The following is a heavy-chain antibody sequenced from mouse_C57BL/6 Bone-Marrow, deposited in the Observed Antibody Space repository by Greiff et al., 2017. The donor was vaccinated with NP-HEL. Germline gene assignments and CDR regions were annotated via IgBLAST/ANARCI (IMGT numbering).Heavy chain of an antibody. J-gene: IGHJ1*03. D-gene: IGHD2-3*01. CDR2: IRSKSNNYAT. Sequence: VQLVESGGGLVQPKGSLKLSCAASGFSFNTYAMNWVRQAPGKGLEWVARIRSKSNNYATYYADSVKDRFTISRDDSESMLYLQMNNLKTEDTAMYYCVRSIYDGYYWYFDVWGTGTTVTVSS. CDR3: VRSIYDGYYWYFDV. V-gene: IGHV10-1*01. CDR1: GFSFNTYA.